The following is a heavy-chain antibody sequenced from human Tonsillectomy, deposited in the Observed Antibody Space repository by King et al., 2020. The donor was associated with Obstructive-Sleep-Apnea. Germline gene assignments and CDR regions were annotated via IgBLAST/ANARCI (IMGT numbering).Heavy chain of an antibody. Sequence: VQLQESGPGLVKPSETLSLTCTVSGGSISSYYWSWIRQPPGKGLEWIGYIYYSGSTNYNPSLKSRVTISVDTSKNQFSLKLSSVTAADTAVYYCAREARGIAARLSRGYGMDVWGQGTTVTVSS. D-gene: IGHD6-6*01. CDR2: IYYSGST. CDR1: GGSISSYY. CDR3: AREARGIAARLSRGYGMDV. J-gene: IGHJ6*02. V-gene: IGHV4-59*01.